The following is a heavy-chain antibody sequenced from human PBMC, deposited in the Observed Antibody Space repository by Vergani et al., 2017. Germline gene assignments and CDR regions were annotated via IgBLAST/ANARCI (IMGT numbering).Heavy chain of an antibody. D-gene: IGHD1-1*01. V-gene: IGHV5-51*01. Sequence: EVELVQSGPEMRKPGESLKISCKGSEYSFGNYWIGWVRQMPGKGLEWMGIIYPAYSDTRYSPSFQGQVTISADKSISTAFLQWDSLKASYTALYYCARHTTYTDSWGQGTLVTVSS. CDR3: ARHTTYTDS. CDR2: IYPAYSDT. J-gene: IGHJ4*02. CDR1: EYSFGNYW.